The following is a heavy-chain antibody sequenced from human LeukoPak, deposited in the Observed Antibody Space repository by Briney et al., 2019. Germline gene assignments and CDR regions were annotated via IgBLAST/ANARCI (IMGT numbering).Heavy chain of an antibody. J-gene: IGHJ3*02. CDR2: ISGSGGST. CDR1: GFTFSSYA. Sequence: GGSLRLSCAASGFTFSSYAMSWVRQAPGKGLEWVSAISGSGGSTYYADSVKGRFTISRDNSKNTLYLQMNSLRAEDTAVYYCAREVSRITMIVVVIGEGALDIWGQGTMVTASS. V-gene: IGHV3-23*01. CDR3: AREVSRITMIVVVIGEGALDI. D-gene: IGHD3-22*01.